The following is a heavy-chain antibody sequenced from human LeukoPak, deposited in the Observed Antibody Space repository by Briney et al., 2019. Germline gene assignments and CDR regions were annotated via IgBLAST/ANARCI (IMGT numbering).Heavy chain of an antibody. CDR2: ISSSGSTI. J-gene: IGHJ4*02. CDR3: ARGDGDYEGFDY. Sequence: PGGSLRLSCAASGFTFSSYEMNWVRQAPGKGLEWVSYISSSGSTIYYADSVKGRFTISRDNSKNTLYLQMNSLRAEDTAVYYCARGDGDYEGFDYWGQGTLVTVSS. D-gene: IGHD4-17*01. V-gene: IGHV3-48*03. CDR1: GFTFSSYE.